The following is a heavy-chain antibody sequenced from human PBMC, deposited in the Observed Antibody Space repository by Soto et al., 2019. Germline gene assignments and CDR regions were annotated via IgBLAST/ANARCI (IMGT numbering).Heavy chain of an antibody. CDR3: ARRGSGSYYDY. Sequence: GSLRLSCAASGFTFTTYAMNWVRQAPGKGLEWVSTISTGGGTYYADSVKGRFTISRDNSKNTVYLQMNSLRGEDTAVYYCARRGSGSYYDYWGQGTLVTVSS. V-gene: IGHV3-23*01. D-gene: IGHD1-26*01. CDR2: ISTGGGT. J-gene: IGHJ4*02. CDR1: GFTFTTYA.